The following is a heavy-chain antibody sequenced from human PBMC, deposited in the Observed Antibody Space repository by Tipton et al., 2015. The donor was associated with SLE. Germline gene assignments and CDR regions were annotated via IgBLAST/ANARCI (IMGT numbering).Heavy chain of an antibody. CDR1: GYSISSGYY. V-gene: IGHV4-38-2*01. CDR3: ARGLGLLRQPLSY. CDR2: IYQSGST. Sequence: TLSLTCAVSGYSISSGYYWGWIRQPPGKGLEWIGSIYQSGSTYYNPSLKSRVTISVDTSKNQFSLKLSSVTAADTAVYYCARGLGLLRQPLSYWGQGTLVTVSS. J-gene: IGHJ4*02. D-gene: IGHD3-16*01.